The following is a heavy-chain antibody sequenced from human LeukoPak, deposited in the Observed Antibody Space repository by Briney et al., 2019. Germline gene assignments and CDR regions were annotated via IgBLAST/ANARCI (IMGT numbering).Heavy chain of an antibody. CDR2: ISGSGGST. CDR3: AKVLRYFDWLPLDY. V-gene: IGHV3-23*01. CDR1: GFTFSSYA. D-gene: IGHD3-9*01. Sequence: GGSLRRSCAASGFTFSSYAMSWVRQAPGKGLEWVSAISGSGGSTYYADPVKGRFTISRDNSKNTLYLQMNSLRAEDTAVYYCAKVLRYFDWLPLDYWGQGTLVTVSS. J-gene: IGHJ4*02.